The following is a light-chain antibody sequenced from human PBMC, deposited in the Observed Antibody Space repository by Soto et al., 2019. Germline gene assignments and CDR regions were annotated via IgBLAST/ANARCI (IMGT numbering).Light chain of an antibody. V-gene: IGKV3-15*01. CDR1: QSVSSL. CDR3: QQYNNWPPYT. CDR2: ITS. Sequence: EIVMTQSPATLSVSPGERATLSCRASQSVSSLLAWYQQKPGQAPRLPIYITSTRATGVPARFSGSGTGTEFTLTISSLQSEDFAVYYCQQYNNWPPYTFGQGTKLEIK. J-gene: IGKJ2*01.